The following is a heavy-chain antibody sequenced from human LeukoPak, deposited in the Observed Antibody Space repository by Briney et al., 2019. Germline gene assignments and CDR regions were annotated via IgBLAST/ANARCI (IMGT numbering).Heavy chain of an antibody. CDR3: ASDQPGIAVAGRSPAYDY. D-gene: IGHD6-13*01. CDR2: ISTYNGNT. Sequence: ASVKVSCKAPGYTFTNYGINWVRQAPGQGLEWMGWISTYNGNTNYAPKLQGRVTMTTDTSTSTAFMELRSLTSDDTAVYFCASDQPGIAVAGRSPAYDYWGQGTLVTVSS. V-gene: IGHV1-18*01. CDR1: GYTFTNYG. J-gene: IGHJ4*02.